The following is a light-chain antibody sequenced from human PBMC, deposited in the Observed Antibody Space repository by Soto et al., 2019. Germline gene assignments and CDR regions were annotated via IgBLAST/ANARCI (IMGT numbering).Light chain of an antibody. CDR1: QSISSY. J-gene: IGKJ2*01. CDR2: AAS. V-gene: IGKV1-39*01. CDR3: QQSYSTTVYT. Sequence: DIQMTQSPSSLSASVGDRVTITCRASQSISSYLNWYQQKPGKAPKLLIDAASSLQSGVPSRFSGSGSGTDFTLTISSLQPEDFATYYCQQSYSTTVYTFGQGTKLEIK.